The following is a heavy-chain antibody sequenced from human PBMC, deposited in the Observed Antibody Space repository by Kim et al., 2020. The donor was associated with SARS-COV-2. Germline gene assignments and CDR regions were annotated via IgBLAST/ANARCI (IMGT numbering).Heavy chain of an antibody. CDR2: ISGSGGST. CDR1: GFTFSSYA. D-gene: IGHD3-3*01. CDR3: AKSGNDFWSGYPLADY. V-gene: IGHV3-23*01. J-gene: IGHJ4*02. Sequence: GGSLRLSCAASGFTFSSYAMSWVRQAPGKGLEWVSAISGSGGSTYYADSVKGRFTISRDNSKNTLYLQMNSLRAEDTAVYYCAKSGNDFWSGYPLADYWGQGTLVTVSS.